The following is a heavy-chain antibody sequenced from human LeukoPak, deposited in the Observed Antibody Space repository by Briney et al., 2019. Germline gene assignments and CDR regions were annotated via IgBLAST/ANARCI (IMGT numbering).Heavy chain of an antibody. CDR3: ARAFYYYDSSGYSLWFDP. J-gene: IGHJ5*02. CDR2: IYTSGST. V-gene: IGHV4-61*02. CDR1: GGSINSSTYY. D-gene: IGHD3-22*01. Sequence: SETLSLTCTVSGGSINSSTYYWSWIRQPAGKGLEWIGRIYTSGSTNYNPSLKSRVTISVDTSKNQFSLKLSSVTAADTAVYYCARAFYYYDSSGYSLWFDPRGQGTLVTVSS.